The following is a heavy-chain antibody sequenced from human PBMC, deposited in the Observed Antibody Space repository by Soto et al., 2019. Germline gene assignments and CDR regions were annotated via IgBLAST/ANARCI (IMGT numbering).Heavy chain of an antibody. J-gene: IGHJ6*02. CDR1: GVTFSTST. Sequence: VQLVQSRAEVRKPGSSVKVSCQVSGVTFSTSTITWVRQAPGQGLEWMGSIIPILGTAKSTQKFQGRVTITADESASVAYMELSSLTSEDTAVYYCARAGFVSGWNEFSGMDVWGQGTTVTFSS. CDR2: IIPILGTA. D-gene: IGHD6-19*01. CDR3: ARAGFVSGWNEFSGMDV. V-gene: IGHV1-69*11.